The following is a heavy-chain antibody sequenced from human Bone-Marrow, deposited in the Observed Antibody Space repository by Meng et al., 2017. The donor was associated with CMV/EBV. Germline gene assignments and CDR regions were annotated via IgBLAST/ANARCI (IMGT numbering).Heavy chain of an antibody. V-gene: IGHV3-30*02. CDR2: IRYDGSNK. J-gene: IGHJ4*02. CDR1: GFTFSSYG. D-gene: IGHD1-26*01. Sequence: GESLKISCAASGFTFSSYGMHWVRQAPGKGLEWVAFIRYDGSNKYYADSVKGRFTISRDNSKNTLYLQMNSLRAEDTAVHYCDLWEPLPFDYWGQGTLVTVSS. CDR3: DLWEPLPFDY.